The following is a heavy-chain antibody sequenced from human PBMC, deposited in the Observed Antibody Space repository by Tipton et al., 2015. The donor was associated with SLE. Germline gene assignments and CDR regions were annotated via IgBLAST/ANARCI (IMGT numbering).Heavy chain of an antibody. J-gene: IGHJ6*03. CDR3: ARELGIRGVTGCYMDV. Sequence: SLRLSCAAFGFNFNSYAVHWVRQAPGKGLEWVAVISYDGGSEYYADSVKGRFTISRDNSKNTLYLQMNSLRGEDTALYYCARELGIRGVTGCYMDVWGKGTTVTVSS. CDR1: GFNFNSYA. CDR2: ISYDGGSE. D-gene: IGHD3-10*01. V-gene: IGHV3-30*04.